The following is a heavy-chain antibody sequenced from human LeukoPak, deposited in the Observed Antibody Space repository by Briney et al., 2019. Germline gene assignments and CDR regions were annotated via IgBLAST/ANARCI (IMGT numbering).Heavy chain of an antibody. J-gene: IGHJ4*02. V-gene: IGHV3-74*01. CDR2: INSDGSST. CDR3: AKGYYFDILSGYSSLDS. CDR1: GFTFSSYW. D-gene: IGHD3-9*01. Sequence: GGSLRLSCAASGFTFSSYWMHWVRQAPGKGLVWVSRINSDGSSTNYADSVKGRFTISRDDSKNTLYLQMNSLRAEDTAAYYCAKGYYFDILSGYSSLDSWGQGTLVTVSS.